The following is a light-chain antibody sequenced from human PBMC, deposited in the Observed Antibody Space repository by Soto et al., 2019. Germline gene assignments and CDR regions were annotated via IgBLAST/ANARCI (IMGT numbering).Light chain of an antibody. CDR3: CSYAGSYTYV. CDR1: SSDVGDYNY. CDR2: DVS. Sequence: QSALTQPRSVSGSPGQSVTISCTGTSSDVGDYNYVSWYQQHPGKAPKLMIYDVSERPSGVPDRFSGSKSGNTASLTISGLQAEDEAVYYCCSYAGSYTYVFGTGTKVTVL. V-gene: IGLV2-11*01. J-gene: IGLJ1*01.